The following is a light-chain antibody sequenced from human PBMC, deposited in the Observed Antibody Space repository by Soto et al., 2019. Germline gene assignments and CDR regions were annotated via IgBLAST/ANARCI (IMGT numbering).Light chain of an antibody. CDR3: NSYTSSSTLVV. CDR2: EVN. J-gene: IGLJ2*01. Sequence: QSALTQPASVSGSPGQSITISCTGTSSDVGGYNYVSWYQQHPGKAPKLMIYEVNHRPSGVSNRFSGSKSGNTASLTISGLQVEDEADYYCNSYTSSSTLVVFGGGTKVTVL. V-gene: IGLV2-14*01. CDR1: SSDVGGYNY.